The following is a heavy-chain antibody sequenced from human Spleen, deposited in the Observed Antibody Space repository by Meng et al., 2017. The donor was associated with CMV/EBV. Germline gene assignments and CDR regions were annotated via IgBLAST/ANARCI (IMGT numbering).Heavy chain of an antibody. J-gene: IGHJ4*02. CDR2: ISYDGSNK. Sequence: GGSLRLSCAASGFTFSSYAMHWVRQAPGKGLEWVAVISYDGSNKYYADSVKGRFTISRYNSKNTLYLQMNSRRAEDTAVYYCARGTGGYDLGWVDYWGQGTLVTVSS. D-gene: IGHD3-22*01. V-gene: IGHV3-30-3*01. CDR1: GFTFSSYA. CDR3: ARGTGGYDLGWVDY.